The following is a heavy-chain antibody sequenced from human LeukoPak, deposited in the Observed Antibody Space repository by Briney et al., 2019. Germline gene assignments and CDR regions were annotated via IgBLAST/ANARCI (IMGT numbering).Heavy chain of an antibody. CDR3: ARAYGDYPDY. D-gene: IGHD4-17*01. CDR2: IYYSGST. CDR1: GGSISSYY. Sequence: SETLSLTCTVSGGSISSYYWSWIRQPPGKGLEWIGYIYYSGSTNYNPFLKSRVTISVDTSKNQFSLKLSSVTAADTAVYYCARAYGDYPDYWGQGTLVTVSS. V-gene: IGHV4-59*01. J-gene: IGHJ4*02.